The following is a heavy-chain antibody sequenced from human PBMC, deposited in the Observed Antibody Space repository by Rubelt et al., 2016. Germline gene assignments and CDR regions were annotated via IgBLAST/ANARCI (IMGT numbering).Heavy chain of an antibody. CDR1: GYSISSRYY. Sequence: QVQLQESGPGLVKPSETLSLTCTVSGYSISSRYYWGWIRQPPGKGLEWIGSIYHSGSTYYNPSLRSRVTISVDTSKNQCSLKLSSVTAADTAVYYCAGGAAAIFDYWGQGTLVTVSS. CDR3: AGGAAAIFDY. V-gene: IGHV4-38-2*02. J-gene: IGHJ4*02. D-gene: IGHD6-13*01. CDR2: IYHSGST.